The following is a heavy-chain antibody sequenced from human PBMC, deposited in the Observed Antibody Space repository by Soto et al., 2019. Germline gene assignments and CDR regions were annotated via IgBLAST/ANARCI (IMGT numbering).Heavy chain of an antibody. CDR3: ASEALCGADCYFFEY. J-gene: IGHJ4*02. CDR1: GFTFSNSE. Sequence: LRLSCAASGFTFSNSEMFWVRQAPGKGLEWVSKINYSGSNIYYSKSVKGRFTISRDNAKNSLYLQMNSLTDEDTAIYFCASEALCGADCYFFEYWGPGTLVTVSS. D-gene: IGHD2-21*02. CDR2: INYSGSNI. V-gene: IGHV3-48*03.